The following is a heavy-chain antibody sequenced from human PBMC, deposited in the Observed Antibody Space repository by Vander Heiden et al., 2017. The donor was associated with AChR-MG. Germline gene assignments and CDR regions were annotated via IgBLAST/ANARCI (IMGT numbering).Heavy chain of an antibody. D-gene: IGHD2-2*01. J-gene: IGHJ6*03. CDR3: ARHLGYCSSTSCYRDYYYYMDV. CDR1: GYTFTSYD. CDR2: MNPNSGNT. V-gene: IGHV1-8*01. Sequence: QVQLVQSGAEVKKPGASVKVSCKASGYTFTSYDINWVRQATGQGLEWMGWMNPNSGNTGYAQKFQGRVTMTRNTSISTAYMELSSLRSEDTAVYYCARHLGYCSSTSCYRDYYYYMDVWGKGTTVTVSS.